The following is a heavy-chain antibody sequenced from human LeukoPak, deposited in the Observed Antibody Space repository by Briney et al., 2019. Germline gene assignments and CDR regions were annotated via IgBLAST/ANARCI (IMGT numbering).Heavy chain of an antibody. D-gene: IGHD6-13*01. V-gene: IGHV4-59*12. Sequence: SETLSLTCTVSGDSISSYYWSWIRQPPGKGLEWIGYIYYSGSTNYNPSLKSRVTISVDTSKNQFSLKLSSVTAADTAVYYCARDAGIAAAGTSPEYFQHWGQGTLVTVSS. CDR3: ARDAGIAAAGTSPEYFQH. CDR2: IYYSGST. J-gene: IGHJ1*01. CDR1: GDSISSYY.